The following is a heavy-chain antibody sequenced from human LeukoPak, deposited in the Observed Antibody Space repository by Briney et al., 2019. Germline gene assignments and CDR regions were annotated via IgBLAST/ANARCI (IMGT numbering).Heavy chain of an antibody. D-gene: IGHD1-26*01. Sequence: ASVKVSCKASGYTFTSYGISWVRQAPGQGLEWMGWISAYNGNTNYAQKLQGRVTMTADTSTSTAYMELRSLRSDDTAVYYCARDRVPSGSSEAQHWGQGTLVTVSS. J-gene: IGHJ1*01. CDR3: ARDRVPSGSSEAQH. CDR2: ISAYNGNT. V-gene: IGHV1-18*01. CDR1: GYTFTSYG.